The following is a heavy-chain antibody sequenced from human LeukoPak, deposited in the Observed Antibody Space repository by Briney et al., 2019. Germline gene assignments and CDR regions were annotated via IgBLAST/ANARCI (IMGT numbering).Heavy chain of an antibody. CDR3: ARGFRNGPFDC. V-gene: IGHV3-20*04. D-gene: IGHD2-8*01. CDR2: INRNGDNT. J-gene: IGHJ4*02. CDR1: GFTFDDYG. Sequence: GGSLRLSCEASGFTFDDYGMSWVRQVPGKGLEWVSGINRNGDNTDYADSVKGRFTISRDNAKNSHFLQMNSLGVEDTAFYYCARGFRNGPFDCWGQGTLVTVSS.